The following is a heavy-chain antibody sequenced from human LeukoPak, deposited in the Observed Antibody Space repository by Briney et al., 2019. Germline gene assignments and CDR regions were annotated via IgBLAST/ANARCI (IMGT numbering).Heavy chain of an antibody. D-gene: IGHD1-26*01. V-gene: IGHV1-8*01. J-gene: IGHJ3*02. Sequence: ASVKVSCKAPGYTFTSYDINWVRQATGQGLEWMGWMNPNSGNTNYAQKFQGRVTMTRDTSISTAYMELSRLRSDDTAVYYCARRPPLVGATKLPAAADVPDAFDIWGQGTMVTVSS. CDR3: ARRPPLVGATKLPAAADVPDAFDI. CDR2: MNPNSGNT. CDR1: GYTFTSYD.